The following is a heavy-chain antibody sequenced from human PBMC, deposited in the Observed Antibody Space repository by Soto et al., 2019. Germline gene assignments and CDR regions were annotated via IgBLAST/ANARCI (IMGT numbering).Heavy chain of an antibody. CDR3: ARWVFYYYDSSGYGPNFDY. Sequence: PSETLSLTCTVSGGSISSGDYYWSWIRQPPGKGLEWIGYTYYSGSTYYNPSLKSRVTISVDTSKNQFSLKLSSVTAADTAVYYCARWVFYYYDSSGYGPNFDYWGQGTLVTVSS. D-gene: IGHD3-22*01. J-gene: IGHJ4*02. CDR1: GGSISSGDYY. V-gene: IGHV4-30-4*01. CDR2: TYYSGST.